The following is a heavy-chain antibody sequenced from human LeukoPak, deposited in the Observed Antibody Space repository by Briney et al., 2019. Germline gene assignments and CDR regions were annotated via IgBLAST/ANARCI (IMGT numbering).Heavy chain of an antibody. D-gene: IGHD7-27*01. J-gene: IGHJ4*02. CDR3: ARAPAQLGIGYFDY. V-gene: IGHV4-4*07. Sequence: SETLSLTCTVSGGSISSYYWSWIRQPAGKGLGWFGRIYTSGSTNYNPSLKSRVTISVDTSKNQFSLKLSSVTAADTAVYYCARAPAQLGIGYFDYWGQGTLVTVSS. CDR2: IYTSGST. CDR1: GGSISSYY.